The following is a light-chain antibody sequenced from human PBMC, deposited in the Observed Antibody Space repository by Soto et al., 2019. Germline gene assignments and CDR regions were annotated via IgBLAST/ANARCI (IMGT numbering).Light chain of an antibody. Sequence: IQMTQYPSSLSASVGDRVTITCRASQTINAYLNWYQQKPGKAPKLLIYAASSLQSGVPSRFSGSGSGTDFTLTISSLQPEDFATYYCQESYRTPRTFGQGTRLEI. CDR2: AAS. CDR1: QTINAY. V-gene: IGKV1-39*01. J-gene: IGKJ2*01. CDR3: QESYRTPRT.